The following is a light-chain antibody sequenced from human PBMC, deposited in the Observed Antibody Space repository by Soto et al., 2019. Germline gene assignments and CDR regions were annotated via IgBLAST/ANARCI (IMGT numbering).Light chain of an antibody. CDR3: CSYTTSSTVV. J-gene: IGLJ2*01. CDR2: DVS. V-gene: IGLV2-14*01. Sequence: QSALTQPASVSGSTGQSITIYCTGTSSDVGAYNYVSWYQQYPGKAPKVIIYDVSNRPSGVSNRFSGSKSGNTASLTISGLQAEDEADYYCCSYTTSSTVVFGGGTKVTVL. CDR1: SSDVGAYNY.